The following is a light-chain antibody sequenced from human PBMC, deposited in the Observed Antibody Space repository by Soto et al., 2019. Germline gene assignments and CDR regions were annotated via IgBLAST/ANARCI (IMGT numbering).Light chain of an antibody. V-gene: IGKV4-1*01. Sequence: IVITHSPDSLAVSLGERATINFNSSQSFLYSHNNKNYLAWYQQKPGQPPKLLIYWASTRETGVPARFSGSGSGTDFTLTISSLQAEDVAVYYCQQYYSNPVTFGGGTKVDIK. CDR1: QSFLYSHNNKNY. J-gene: IGKJ4*01. CDR2: WAS. CDR3: QQYYSNPVT.